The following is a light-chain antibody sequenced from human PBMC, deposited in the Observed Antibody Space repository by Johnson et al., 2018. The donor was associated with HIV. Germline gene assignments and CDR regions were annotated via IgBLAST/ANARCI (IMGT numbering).Light chain of an antibody. Sequence: QSVLTQPPSVSAAPGQKVTIPCSGSRSNIGKNSVSWYQQLPGTAPKLLIYESNKRTSGIPDRFSGSKSVTSATMAITGLQTGDEADYYCVTWDSSLSAGVFGTGTKVTVL. V-gene: IGLV1-51*02. CDR1: RSNIGKNS. J-gene: IGLJ1*01. CDR2: ESN. CDR3: VTWDSSLSAGV.